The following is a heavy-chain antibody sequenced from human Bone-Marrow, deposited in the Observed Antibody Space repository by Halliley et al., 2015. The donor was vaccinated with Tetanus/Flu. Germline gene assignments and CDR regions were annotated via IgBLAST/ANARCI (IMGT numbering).Heavy chain of an antibody. CDR3: ARDRYSSGWYFLDY. D-gene: IGHD6-19*01. CDR2: IKSDGSST. Sequence: SLRLSCAASGFTFSSHWMHWVRQGPGKGLVWVSRIKSDGSSTTYADSVKGRFTISRDNAKNTLYLQMNSLRAEDTAVYYCARDRYSSGWYFLDYWGQGTLVTVSS. CDR1: GFTFSSHW. J-gene: IGHJ4*02. V-gene: IGHV3-74*01.